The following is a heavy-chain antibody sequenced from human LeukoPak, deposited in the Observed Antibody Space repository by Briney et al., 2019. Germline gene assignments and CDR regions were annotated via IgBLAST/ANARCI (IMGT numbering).Heavy chain of an antibody. D-gene: IGHD3-10*01. CDR1: GYTFTSYA. CDR2: ISAYNGNT. V-gene: IGHV1-18*01. CDR3: ARGVFERSYYYYYMDV. J-gene: IGHJ6*03. Sequence: ASVKVSCKASGYTFTSYAMNWVRQAPGQGLEWMGWISAYNGNTNYAQKLQGRVTMTTDTSTSTAYMELRSLRSDDTAVYYCARGVFERSYYYYYMDVWGKGTTVTVSS.